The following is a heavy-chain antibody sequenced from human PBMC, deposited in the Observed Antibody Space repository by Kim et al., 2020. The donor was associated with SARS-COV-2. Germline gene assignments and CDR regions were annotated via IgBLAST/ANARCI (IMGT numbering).Heavy chain of an antibody. J-gene: IGHJ6*02. Sequence: GGSLRLSCAASGFTFSDYDMSWIRQAPGKGLEWVSCITSSGSTIYYADSVKGRFTISRDNAKNTLYLQMNSLRAEDTAVYYCARRPHMVGGGIFYYYYVMDLWGQGTSVTVSS. V-gene: IGHV3-11*01. D-gene: IGHD3-10*01. CDR3: ARRPHMVGGGIFYYYYVMDL. CDR1: GFTFSDYD. CDR2: ITSSGSTI.